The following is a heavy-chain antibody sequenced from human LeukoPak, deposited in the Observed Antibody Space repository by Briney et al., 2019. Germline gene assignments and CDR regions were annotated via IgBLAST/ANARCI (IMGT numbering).Heavy chain of an antibody. D-gene: IGHD6-13*01. V-gene: IGHV1-69*05. CDR3: ATSAYSSSQEAFDI. CDR2: IIPIFGTA. CDR1: GGTFSSYA. J-gene: IGHJ3*02. Sequence: ASVKVSCKASGGTFSSYAISWVRQAPGQGLEWMGGIIPIFGTANYAQKFQGRVTITTDESTSTAYMELSSLRSEDTAVYYCATSAYSSSQEAFDIWGQGTMVTVSS.